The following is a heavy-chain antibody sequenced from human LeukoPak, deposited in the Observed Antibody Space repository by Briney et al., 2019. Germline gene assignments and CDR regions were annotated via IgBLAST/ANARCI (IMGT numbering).Heavy chain of an antibody. Sequence: GASVKVSCKASGYTFTSYGISWVRQAPGQGLEWMGWISAYNGNTNYAQKLQGRVTMTTDTSTSTAYMELRSLRSDDTAVYYCARDTAARLGYYYYMDVWDKGTTVTVSS. CDR1: GYTFTSYG. D-gene: IGHD6-6*01. CDR3: ARDTAARLGYYYYMDV. V-gene: IGHV1-18*01. CDR2: ISAYNGNT. J-gene: IGHJ6*03.